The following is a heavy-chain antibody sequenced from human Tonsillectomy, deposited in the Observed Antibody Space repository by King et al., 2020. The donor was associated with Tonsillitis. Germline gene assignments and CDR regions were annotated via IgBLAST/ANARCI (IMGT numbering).Heavy chain of an antibody. CDR1: GFTFSSYS. CDR2: ISSISSTI. D-gene: IGHD3-3*01. J-gene: IGHJ4*02. V-gene: IGHV3-48*01. Sequence: VQLVESGGGLVQPGGSLRLSCAASGFTFSSYSMNWVRQAPGKGLEWVSYISSISSTIYYADSVKGRFTISRDNAKNSLYLQMNSLRAEDTAVYYCARPLKDYDFWSGYYRDPFGYWGQGTLVTVSS. CDR3: ARPLKDYDFWSGYYRDPFGY.